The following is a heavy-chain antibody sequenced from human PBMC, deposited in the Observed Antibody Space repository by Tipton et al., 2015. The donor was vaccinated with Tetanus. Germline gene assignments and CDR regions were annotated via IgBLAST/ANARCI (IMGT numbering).Heavy chain of an antibody. CDR1: GFTFDDYA. CDR3: AKGDTAMVTPGSDY. Sequence: SLRLSCAASGFTFDDYAMHWVRQAPGKGLEWVSGISWNSGSIGYADSVKGRFTISRDNAKNSLYLQMNSLRAEDTALYYCAKGDTAMVTPGSDYWGQGTLVTVSS. J-gene: IGHJ4*02. V-gene: IGHV3-9*01. CDR2: ISWNSGSI. D-gene: IGHD5-18*01.